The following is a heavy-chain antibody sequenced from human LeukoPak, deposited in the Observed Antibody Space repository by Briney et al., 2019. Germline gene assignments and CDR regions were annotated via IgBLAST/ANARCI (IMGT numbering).Heavy chain of an antibody. CDR1: GFTFSSYW. Sequence: GASLRLSCAASGFTFSSYWMHWVRQAPGKGLVWVSYIKSDGRSTSYADSVKGRFTISRDNAQNTLYLQMNSLRAEDTAVYYCARDRGYTQDYWGQGTLVTVSS. CDR3: ARDRGYTQDY. CDR2: IKSDGRST. V-gene: IGHV3-74*01. D-gene: IGHD5-12*01. J-gene: IGHJ4*02.